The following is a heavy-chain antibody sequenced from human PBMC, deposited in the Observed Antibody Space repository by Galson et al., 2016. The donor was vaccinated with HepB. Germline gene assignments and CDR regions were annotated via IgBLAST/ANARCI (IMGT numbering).Heavy chain of an antibody. D-gene: IGHD6-6*01. CDR1: GGSIRSYY. CDR3: ARDIAARPGDFAY. CDR2: VHDNDST. V-gene: IGHV4-59*01. Sequence: SETLSLTCIVSGGSIRSYYWSWIRQSQRKGLEYLGYVHDNDSTNYNPSLQNRGTISLATSKKQLSLNLTSVTAADTAVYYCARDIAARPGDFAYWGQGTLVTVSS. J-gene: IGHJ4*02.